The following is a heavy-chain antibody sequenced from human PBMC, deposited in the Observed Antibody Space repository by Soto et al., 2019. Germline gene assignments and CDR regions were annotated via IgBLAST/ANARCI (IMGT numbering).Heavy chain of an antibody. CDR3: ARDYDSSGYNNYYYYGMDV. CDR1: GGTFSSYA. Sequence: ASVKVSCKASGGTFSSYAISWVRQAPGQGLEWMGGIIPIFGTANYSQKFQGRVTITADKSTSTAYMELSSLRSEDTAVYYCARDYDSSGYNNYYYYGMDVWGQGTTVTVSS. J-gene: IGHJ6*02. D-gene: IGHD3-22*01. V-gene: IGHV1-69*06. CDR2: IIPIFGTA.